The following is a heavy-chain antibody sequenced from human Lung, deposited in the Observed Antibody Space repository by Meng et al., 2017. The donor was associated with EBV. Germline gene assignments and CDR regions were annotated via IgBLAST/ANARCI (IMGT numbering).Heavy chain of an antibody. D-gene: IGHD1-26*01. J-gene: IGHJ4*02. CDR1: GDSVSSNSAV. Sequence: PGRVEPSQTLSPTFAISGDSVSSNSAVWNWIRPSPSRGLEWLGRTYYRSNWYNDYAVSVKSRITINPDTSKNQFSLQLNSVTPEDTAVYYCARVAVGISSFDYWGQGTLVTVSS. CDR3: ARVAVGISSFDY. V-gene: IGHV6-1*01. CDR2: TYYRSNWYN.